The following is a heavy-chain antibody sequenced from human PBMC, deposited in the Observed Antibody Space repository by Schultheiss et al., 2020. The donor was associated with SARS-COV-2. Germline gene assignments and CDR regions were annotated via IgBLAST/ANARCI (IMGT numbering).Heavy chain of an antibody. CDR3: ARDDYSSSWYNYYYYGMDV. D-gene: IGHD6-13*01. CDR1: GFTFSSHD. V-gene: IGHV3-13*01. CDR2: IGTVGDT. Sequence: GGSLRLSCAASGFTFSSHDMHWVRQVTGKGLEWVSTIGTVGDTYYPDSVKGRFTISREDAKNSLYLQMNSLRAGDTAVYYCARDDYSSSWYNYYYYGMDVWGQGTTVTVSS. J-gene: IGHJ6*02.